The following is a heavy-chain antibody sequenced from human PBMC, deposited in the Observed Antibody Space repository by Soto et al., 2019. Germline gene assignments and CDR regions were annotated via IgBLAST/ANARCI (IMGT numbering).Heavy chain of an antibody. V-gene: IGHV1-69*06. J-gene: IGHJ4*02. D-gene: IGHD4-17*01. Sequence: QVQLVQSGAEVKKPGSSVKVSCKASGGTFSSYAISWVRQAPGQGLEWMGGIIPIFGTANYAQKFQGRVTITADKSTSTAYMDLSSLRSEDTAVYYCARHPTTVTTWYYFDYWGQGTLVTVSS. CDR1: GGTFSSYA. CDR2: IIPIFGTA. CDR3: ARHPTTVTTWYYFDY.